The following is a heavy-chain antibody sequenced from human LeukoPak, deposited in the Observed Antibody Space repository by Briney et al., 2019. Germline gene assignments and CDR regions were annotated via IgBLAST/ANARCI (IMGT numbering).Heavy chain of an antibody. V-gene: IGHV4-31*03. J-gene: IGHJ4*02. CDR3: ARDRDYGGAGFDY. CDR1: GGSISSGGYY. D-gene: IGHD4-17*01. Sequence: SQTLSLTCTVSGGSISSGGYYWSWIRQHPGKGLEWIGYIYYSGSTYYNPSLKSRVTISVDTSKNQFSLKLSPVTAADTAVYYCARDRDYGGAGFDYWGQGTLVTVSS. CDR2: IYYSGST.